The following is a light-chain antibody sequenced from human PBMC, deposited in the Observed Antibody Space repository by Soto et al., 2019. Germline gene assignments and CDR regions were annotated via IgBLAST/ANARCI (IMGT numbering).Light chain of an antibody. CDR2: EVN. CDR1: SSDVGGYNY. CDR3: SSYAGSSNV. Sequence: QSVLTQPPSASGSPGQSVAISCTGTSSDVGGYNYVSWYQQHPGKAPKLMIYEVNKRPSGVPDRFSGSKSGNTASLTVSGHQAEDEADYYCSSYAGSSNVFGTGTKAPS. V-gene: IGLV2-8*01. J-gene: IGLJ1*01.